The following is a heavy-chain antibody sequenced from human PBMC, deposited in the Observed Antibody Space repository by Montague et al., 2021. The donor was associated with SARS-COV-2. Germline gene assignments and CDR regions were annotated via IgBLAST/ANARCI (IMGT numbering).Heavy chain of an antibody. V-gene: IGHV4-39*02. CDR3: ARLWDFYGSGSYKNSWFDP. Sequence: SETLSLTCTVSAGSISTNSYYWAWIRQPPGKGLEWIGSISYSGSTHFNPSLESRLTMSVDTSKNRFSLKLSSVTAADTAVYYCARLWDFYGSGSYKNSWFDPWGQGTRVTVSS. D-gene: IGHD3-10*01. J-gene: IGHJ5*02. CDR1: AGSISTNSYY. CDR2: ISYSGST.